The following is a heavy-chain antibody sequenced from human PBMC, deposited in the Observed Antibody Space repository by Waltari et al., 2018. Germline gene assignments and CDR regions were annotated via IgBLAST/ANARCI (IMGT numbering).Heavy chain of an antibody. CDR3: ARDRGRGLYLDS. D-gene: IGHD2-15*01. CDR1: GDSINRHNW. Sequence: QLQLQQSGPGLVKPSESLPLTCPVSGDSINRHNWWNWVRQPPGKGLEWIGQIHGSGRTNYNPSLESRVTVSIDTSNNQFSLKVAYATAADTAVYYCARDRGRGLYLDSWGQGTLVTVSP. V-gene: IGHV4-4*02. CDR2: IHGSGRT. J-gene: IGHJ4*02.